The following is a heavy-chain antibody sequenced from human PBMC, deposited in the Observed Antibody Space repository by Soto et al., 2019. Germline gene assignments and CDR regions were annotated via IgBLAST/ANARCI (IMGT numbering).Heavy chain of an antibody. J-gene: IGHJ6*02. CDR2: ISTDNGNT. CDR3: ARDEGITTFGVYSMYYYGMDV. V-gene: IGHV1-18*01. Sequence: QVQLVQSGAEVKKPGASVKVSCKASGYTFTSSGISWVRQAPGQGLEWMGWISTDNGNTKYAQHLQGRVSMTTDTSPSTAYIDLRRLRSDDTAVYYCARDEGITTFGVYSMYYYGMDVWGQGTTVTVSS. CDR1: GYTFTSSG. D-gene: IGHD3-3*01.